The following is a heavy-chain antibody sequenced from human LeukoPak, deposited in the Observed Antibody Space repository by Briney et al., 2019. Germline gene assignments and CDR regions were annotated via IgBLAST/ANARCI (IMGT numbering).Heavy chain of an antibody. V-gene: IGHV3-66*01. CDR2: VFRGDAT. CDR1: GFIVSSSY. D-gene: IGHD4-11*01. Sequence: GGSLRLSCVASGFIVSSSYMSWVRQAPGKGLEWVSVVFRGDATYHADSVKGRFTISRDTSKNTVYLQMNSLTAEGTAVYYCVKEVPGTTIYHWGQGTLVTVSS. CDR3: VKEVPGTTIYH. J-gene: IGHJ4*02.